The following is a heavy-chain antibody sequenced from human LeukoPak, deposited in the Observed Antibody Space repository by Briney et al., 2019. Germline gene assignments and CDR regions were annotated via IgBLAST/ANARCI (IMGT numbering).Heavy chain of an antibody. Sequence: GGSLRLSCAASGFTFSNYSMNWVRQAPGKGLEWVSSISGSGSIKFYTDSVKGRFTISRDNVERSLYLQLISLRAEDAAVYYCARDYYGDYYQSGYGMDVWGQGTTVTVSS. CDR1: GFTFSNYS. CDR2: ISGSGSIK. J-gene: IGHJ6*02. V-gene: IGHV3-21*01. CDR3: ARDYYGDYYQSGYGMDV. D-gene: IGHD4-17*01.